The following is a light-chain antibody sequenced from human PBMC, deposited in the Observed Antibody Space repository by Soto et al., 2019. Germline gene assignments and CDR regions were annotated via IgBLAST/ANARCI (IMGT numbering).Light chain of an antibody. CDR1: QSVXSSY. Sequence: DIELTHSACTLSLAPGERATLSCRASQSVXSSYSAWYQQKPGQPPRLRXYGASSRATGIPDRLSGSGSGTDFTLPISRLEPEDCEVFYCQHYDSLPSTFGQGTRLEIK. J-gene: IGKJ5*01. CDR3: QHYDSLPST. V-gene: IGKV3-20*01. CDR2: GAS.